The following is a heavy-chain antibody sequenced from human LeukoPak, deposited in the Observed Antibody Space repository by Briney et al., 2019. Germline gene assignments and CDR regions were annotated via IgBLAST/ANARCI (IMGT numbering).Heavy chain of an antibody. CDR2: MNPNSGNT. Sequence: ASVKVSCKASGYTFTSYDINWVRQATGQGLEWMGWMNPNSGNTGYAQKFQGRVTMTRNTSISTAYMELSSLRSEDTAVHYCARGLTTYYYDSSGPDAFDIWGQGTMVTVSS. J-gene: IGHJ3*02. CDR1: GYTFTSYD. D-gene: IGHD3-22*01. CDR3: ARGLTTYYYDSSGPDAFDI. V-gene: IGHV1-8*01.